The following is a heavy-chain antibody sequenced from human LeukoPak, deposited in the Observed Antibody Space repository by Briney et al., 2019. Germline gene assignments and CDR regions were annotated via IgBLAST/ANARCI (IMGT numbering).Heavy chain of an antibody. V-gene: IGHV4-34*01. J-gene: IGHJ6*03. Sequence: SETLSLTCAVYGGSFSGYYWSWLRQPPGKGLEWIGEINHSGSTNYNPSLKSRVTISVDTSKNQFSLKLSSVTAADTAVYYCARVGRRGYSYGSYYYMDVWGKGTTVTVSS. CDR2: INHSGST. CDR3: ARVGRRGYSYGSYYYMDV. D-gene: IGHD5-18*01. CDR1: GGSFSGYY.